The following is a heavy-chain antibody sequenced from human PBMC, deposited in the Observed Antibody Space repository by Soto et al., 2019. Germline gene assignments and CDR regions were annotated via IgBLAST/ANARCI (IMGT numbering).Heavy chain of an antibody. Sequence: PSETLSLTCVVSSYVIESGHYWGWVRQHPGKGLEWVGSIYDSGTTYYNPSLRSRVTISADTSKNQFSLSLTSVTAADTAVYYCARSPQYYTPGSSPFDYWGPGTMVTVSS. V-gene: IGHV4-38-2*01. J-gene: IGHJ4*03. CDR3: ARSPQYYTPGSSPFDY. D-gene: IGHD3-3*01. CDR2: IYDSGTT. CDR1: SYVIESGHY.